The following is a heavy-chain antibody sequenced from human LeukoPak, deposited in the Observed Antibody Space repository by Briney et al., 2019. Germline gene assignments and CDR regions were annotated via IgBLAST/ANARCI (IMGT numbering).Heavy chain of an antibody. D-gene: IGHD3-22*01. Sequence: GGSLRLSCAASGFTFSSYGMRWVRQAPGKGLEWVAVISYDGSNKYYADSVKGRFTISRDNSKNTLYLQMNSLRAEDTAVYYCAKDLLSGYYYDSSGYYWVPSPSDYWGQGTLVTVPS. CDR2: ISYDGSNK. CDR3: AKDLLSGYYYDSSGYYWVPSPSDY. CDR1: GFTFSSYG. V-gene: IGHV3-30*18. J-gene: IGHJ4*02.